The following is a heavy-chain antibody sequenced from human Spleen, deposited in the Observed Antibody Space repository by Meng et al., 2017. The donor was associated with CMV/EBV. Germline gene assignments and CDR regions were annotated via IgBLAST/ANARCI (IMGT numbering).Heavy chain of an antibody. V-gene: IGHV4-38-2*02. CDR1: GYSISSGYY. D-gene: IGHD6-19*01. CDR2: IYYSGST. CDR3: ARDSSGGRYGMDV. Sequence: SETLSLTCIVSGYSISSGYYWGWVRQPPGKGLEWIGSIYYSGSTYYNPSLKSRVTISVDTSKNQFSLKLSSVTAADTAVYYCARDSSGGRYGMDVWGQGTTVTVSS. J-gene: IGHJ6*02.